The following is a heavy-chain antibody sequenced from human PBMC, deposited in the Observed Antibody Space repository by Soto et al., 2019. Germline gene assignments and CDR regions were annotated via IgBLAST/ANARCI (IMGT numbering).Heavy chain of an antibody. CDR1: GFTFGDYA. D-gene: IGHD3-22*01. Sequence: PGGSLRLSCTASGFTFGDYAMSWFRHAPGKGLEWVGFIRSKAYGGTTEYAASGKGRFTISRDDSKSIADLQMNSQKTEDKAVYYCNSITMIVVVTTRMDGMDVWGQGTTVTVSS. J-gene: IGHJ6*02. CDR2: IRSKAYGGTT. V-gene: IGHV3-49*03. CDR3: NSITMIVVVTTRMDGMDV.